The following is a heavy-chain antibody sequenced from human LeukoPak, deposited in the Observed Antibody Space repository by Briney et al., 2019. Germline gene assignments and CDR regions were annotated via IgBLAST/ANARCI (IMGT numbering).Heavy chain of an antibody. CDR3: ARGGGGWYLDYFDY. Sequence: PGGSLRLSCAASGFTFSSYWMHWVRQAPGKGLVWVSRINSDGGSTSYADSVKGRFTISRDNAKNTLYLQMNSLRAEDTAVYYCARGGGGWYLDYFDYWGQGTLVTVSS. CDR2: INSDGGST. J-gene: IGHJ4*02. V-gene: IGHV3-74*01. CDR1: GFTFSSYW. D-gene: IGHD6-19*01.